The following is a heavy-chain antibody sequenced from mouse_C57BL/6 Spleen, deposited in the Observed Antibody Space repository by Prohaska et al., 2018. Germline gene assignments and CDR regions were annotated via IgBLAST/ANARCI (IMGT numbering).Heavy chain of an antibody. V-gene: IGHV1-36*01. J-gene: IGHJ1*03. D-gene: IGHD1-1*01. CDR3: ARSYYYGSSFNWYFDV. CDR2: VYPYNGGT. Sequence: HGKRLEWIGLVYPYNGGTSYNQKFKGKATLTVDTSSSTAYMELNSLTSEDSAVYYCARSYYYGSSFNWYFDVWGTGTTVTVSS.